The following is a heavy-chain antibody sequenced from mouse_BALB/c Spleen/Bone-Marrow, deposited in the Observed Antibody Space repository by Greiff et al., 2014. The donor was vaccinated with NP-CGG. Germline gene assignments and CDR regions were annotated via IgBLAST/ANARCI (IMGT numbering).Heavy chain of an antibody. CDR2: ISDGGGYT. V-gene: IGHV5-4*02. J-gene: IGHJ4*01. Sequence: EVQGVESGGGLVKPGGSLKLSYAASGFTFSDYYMYWVRQTPEKRLEWVATISDGGGYTYYPDSVWGRFTISRDNAKNNLYLQMSSLKSEDTAMYYCARSGERYGAMDYWGQGTSVTVFS. D-gene: IGHD2-10*02. CDR3: ARSGERYGAMDY. CDR1: GFTFSDYY.